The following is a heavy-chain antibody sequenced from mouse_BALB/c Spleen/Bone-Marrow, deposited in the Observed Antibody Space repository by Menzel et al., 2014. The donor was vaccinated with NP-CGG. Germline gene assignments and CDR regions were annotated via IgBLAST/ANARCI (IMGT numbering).Heavy chain of an antibody. D-gene: IGHD1-1*01. CDR3: ARILLRSYAMDY. Sequence: VQLQQSGPSLVKPSQTLSLTCSVTGDSITSGYWNWIRKFPGNKLEYMGYISYSGSTYYNPSLKSRISITRDTSKNQYYLQLNSVATEDTATYYCARILLRSYAMDYWGQGTSVTVSS. J-gene: IGHJ4*01. CDR1: GDSITSGY. CDR2: ISYSGST. V-gene: IGHV3-8*02.